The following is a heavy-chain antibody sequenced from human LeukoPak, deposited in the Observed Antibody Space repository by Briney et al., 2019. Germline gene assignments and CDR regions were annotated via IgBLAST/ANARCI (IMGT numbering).Heavy chain of an antibody. V-gene: IGHV3-74*01. D-gene: IGHD1-26*01. J-gene: IGHJ4*02. Sequence: GGSLRLSCAASGFTFSNYWMHWVRQAPGKGLVWVSRINGDGGSTVYADSVKGRFTISRDNSKNMLYLQMNSLRAEDTAVYYCAKDGPLVGPYYFDYWGQGTLVTVSS. CDR3: AKDGPLVGPYYFDY. CDR1: GFTFSNYW. CDR2: INGDGGST.